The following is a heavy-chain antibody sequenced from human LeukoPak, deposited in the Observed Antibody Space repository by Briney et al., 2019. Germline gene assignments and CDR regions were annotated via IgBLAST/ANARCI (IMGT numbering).Heavy chain of an antibody. CDR3: ATMRNLGYCSSTSCYWRWFDP. V-gene: IGHV5-51*01. CDR2: IYPGDSDT. CDR1: GFHFTSYW. Sequence: GGALQIPCKGSGFHFTSYWLGWVRQVPGKGLEWMGIIYPGDSDTRYSPSFQGQVTISADKSISTAYLQWSSLKASDTAMYYCATMRNLGYCSSTSCYWRWFDPWGQGTLVTVSS. J-gene: IGHJ5*02. D-gene: IGHD2-2*01.